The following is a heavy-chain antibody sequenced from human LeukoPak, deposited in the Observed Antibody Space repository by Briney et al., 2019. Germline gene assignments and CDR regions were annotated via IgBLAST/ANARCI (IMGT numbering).Heavy chain of an antibody. CDR3: ASDDY. CDR2: IRDDGSNK. J-gene: IGHJ4*02. CDR1: GFTFSSYG. Sequence: GGSLRLSCAASGFTFSSYGMHWVRQAPGKGLEWVAFIRDDGSNKHYVDSVKGRFTISRDNSKNTLYLQMNSLRAVDTAVYYCASDDYWGQGTLVAVSS. V-gene: IGHV3-30*02.